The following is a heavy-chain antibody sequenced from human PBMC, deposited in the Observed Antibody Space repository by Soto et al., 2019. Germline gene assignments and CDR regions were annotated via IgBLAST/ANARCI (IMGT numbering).Heavy chain of an antibody. CDR1: GGSISSSRYY. D-gene: IGHD6-19*01. CDR2: IYYSGST. J-gene: IGHJ4*02. V-gene: IGHV4-39*01. CDR3: ARHAYSSGFHFDY. Sequence: PXETLSVPFTVSGGSISSSRYYWGWIRQPPGKGLEWIVSIYYSGSTYYNPSLKSRVTISVDTSKNQFSLKLSSVTAADTAVYYCARHAYSSGFHFDYWGQGTLVTVSS.